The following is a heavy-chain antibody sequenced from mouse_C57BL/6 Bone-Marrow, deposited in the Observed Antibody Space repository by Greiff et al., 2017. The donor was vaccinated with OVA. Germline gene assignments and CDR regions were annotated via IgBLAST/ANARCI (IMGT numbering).Heavy chain of an antibody. CDR1: GFNIKDYY. D-gene: IGHD2-2*01. J-gene: IGHJ2*01. CDR2: IDPKNGTT. V-gene: IGHV14-2*01. Sequence: EVQLVESGAELVKPGASVKLSCTASGFNIKDYYMHWVKQRTEQGLEWLGRIDPKNGTTKYAPKFQGRATITADTSYNTPYLQLSRLSSEDTAFYYCTRSRGYDFYWGQGTTVTVSS. CDR3: TRSRGYDFY.